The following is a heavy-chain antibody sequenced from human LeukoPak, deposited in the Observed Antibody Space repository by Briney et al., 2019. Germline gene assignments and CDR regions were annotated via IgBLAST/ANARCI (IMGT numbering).Heavy chain of an antibody. CDR1: GGSISSGGYP. CDR2: IYHSGTT. D-gene: IGHD1-26*01. CDR3: ARVARWGYYFDY. Sequence: SQTLSLTCAVSGGSISSGGYPWSWIRQPPGKGLEWIGYIYHSGTTYYNPSLKSRVTISIDRSKNQFSLKLSSVTAADTAVYYCARVARWGYYFDYWGHGTLVTVSS. J-gene: IGHJ4*01. V-gene: IGHV4-30-2*01.